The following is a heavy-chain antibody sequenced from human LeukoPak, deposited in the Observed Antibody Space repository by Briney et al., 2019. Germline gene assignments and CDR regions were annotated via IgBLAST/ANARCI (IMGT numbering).Heavy chain of an antibody. D-gene: IGHD3-10*01. CDR1: GYIFTNYW. CDR3: AASTYGSGSYVGFDS. CDR2: RYPGDSDT. Sequence: GESLKISCKGSGYIFTNYWIGWVRQMPGKGLEWMGIRYPGDSDTRYSPSFQGQITISADKSISTTYLQWSSLTVSDTAMYYCAASTYGSGSYVGFDSWGQGTLVSVS. J-gene: IGHJ4*02. V-gene: IGHV5-51*01.